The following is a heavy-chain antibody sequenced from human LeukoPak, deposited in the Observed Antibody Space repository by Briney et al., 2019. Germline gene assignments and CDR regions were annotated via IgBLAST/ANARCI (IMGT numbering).Heavy chain of an antibody. Sequence: ASVKVSCKASGYTFTNYGITWVRQAPGQGLEWMGWINANNGNTNYAQNLQGRVTMTRDTSTSTAYMELRSLRYDDTAVYYCARGPIAAAGDYWGQGTLVTVSS. V-gene: IGHV1-18*01. D-gene: IGHD6-13*01. J-gene: IGHJ4*02. CDR3: ARGPIAAAGDY. CDR2: INANNGNT. CDR1: GYTFTNYG.